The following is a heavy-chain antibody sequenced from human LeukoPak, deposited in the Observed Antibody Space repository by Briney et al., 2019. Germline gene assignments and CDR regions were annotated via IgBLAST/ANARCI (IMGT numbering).Heavy chain of an antibody. V-gene: IGHV4-39*01. Sequence: PSETLSLTCTVSGGSISSSSYYWGWIRQPPGKGLEWIGSIYYSGSTYYNPSLKSRVTISVDTSKNQFSLKLSSVTAADTAVYYCAGQATYDILTGYYPGFTMDYWGQGTLVTVSS. D-gene: IGHD3-9*01. J-gene: IGHJ4*02. CDR2: IYYSGST. CDR3: AGQATYDILTGYYPGFTMDY. CDR1: GGSISSSSYY.